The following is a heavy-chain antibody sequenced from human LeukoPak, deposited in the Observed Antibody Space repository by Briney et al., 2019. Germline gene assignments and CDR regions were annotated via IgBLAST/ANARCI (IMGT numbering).Heavy chain of an antibody. CDR3: ARVLFDYDILTGYYRMYYFDY. J-gene: IGHJ4*02. CDR1: GGSISSSNW. D-gene: IGHD3-9*01. CDR2: FYHSGST. V-gene: IGHV4-4*02. Sequence: SGTLSLTCAVSGGSISSSNWWSWVRQPPGKGLEWIGEFYHSGSTYYNPSLKSRVTISVDTSKNQFSLKLSSVTAADTAVYYCARVLFDYDILTGYYRMYYFDYWGQGTLVTVSS.